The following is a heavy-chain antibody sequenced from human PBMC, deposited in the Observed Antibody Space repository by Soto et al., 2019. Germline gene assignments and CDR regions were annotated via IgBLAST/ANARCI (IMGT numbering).Heavy chain of an antibody. CDR1: GGSTSSGSYY. J-gene: IGHJ4*02. Sequence: QVQLQESGPGLVKPSQTLSLTCTVSGGSTSSGSYYWRWIRQHPGKGLEWIGYIDYSGRTNYNPALKIRIPISIDTSRLHFSLKLTFVTDPHTAVHVCALRMEFSNTNGSSYLDYGGQGTLVSFSS. CDR2: IDYSGRT. V-gene: IGHV4-31*06. D-gene: IGHD2-8*01. CDR3: ALRMEFSNTNGSSYLDY.